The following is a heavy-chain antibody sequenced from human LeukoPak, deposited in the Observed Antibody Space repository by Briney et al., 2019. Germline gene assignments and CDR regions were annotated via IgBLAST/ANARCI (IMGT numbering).Heavy chain of an antibody. Sequence: GGSLRLSGAASGFTFSNYAISWGRQAPGKGLEWVSLISNSGGSTYYAESVKGRFTISRDNPKNTLYLQMNSLSAEDTAVYYCANTRAPYFDYWGQGTLVTVSS. D-gene: IGHD3-16*01. CDR3: ANTRAPYFDY. CDR2: ISNSGGST. CDR1: GFTFSNYA. J-gene: IGHJ4*02. V-gene: IGHV3-23*01.